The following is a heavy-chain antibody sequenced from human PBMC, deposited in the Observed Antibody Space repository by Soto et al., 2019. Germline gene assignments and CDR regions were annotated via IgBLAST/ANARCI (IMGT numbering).Heavy chain of an antibody. J-gene: IGHJ4*01. CDR3: AKEVAVAGDFDY. Sequence: GGSLRLSCVASGFTFSSYGIHWVRQAPGKGLEWVAVISSDGSTKYYADSVKGRLTISRDNSKNTLYLQMDSLRPEDTAVYYCAKEVAVAGDFDYWGHGTLVTVSS. CDR1: GFTFSSYG. V-gene: IGHV3-30*18. D-gene: IGHD6-19*01. CDR2: ISSDGSTK.